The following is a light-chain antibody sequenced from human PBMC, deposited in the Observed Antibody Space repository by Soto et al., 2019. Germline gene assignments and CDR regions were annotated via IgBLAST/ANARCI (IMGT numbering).Light chain of an antibody. Sequence: SSELTQPPSVSVAPGKTASISCGGNNIGSKGVHWYQQKPGQAPVLVIYSDTDLPPVIPERFSGSNSANLATLTISRVEAGDGADYYCQVWDSGSAHVVFGGGTQLTVL. J-gene: IGLJ2*01. CDR3: QVWDSGSAHVV. CDR2: SDT. CDR1: NIGSKG. V-gene: IGLV3-21*04.